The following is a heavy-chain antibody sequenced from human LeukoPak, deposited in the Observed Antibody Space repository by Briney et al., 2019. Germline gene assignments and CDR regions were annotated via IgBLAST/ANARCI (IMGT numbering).Heavy chain of an antibody. V-gene: IGHV3-21*01. D-gene: IGHD5-24*01. CDR3: ARDPGWNYFDY. J-gene: IGHJ4*02. CDR1: GFTFSNAW. Sequence: GGSLRLSCAASGFTFSNAWMSWVRQAPGKGLEWVSSISSSSSYIYYADSVKGRFTISRDNAKNSLYLQMNSLRAEDTAVYYCARDPGWNYFDYWGQGTLVTVSS. CDR2: ISSSSSYI.